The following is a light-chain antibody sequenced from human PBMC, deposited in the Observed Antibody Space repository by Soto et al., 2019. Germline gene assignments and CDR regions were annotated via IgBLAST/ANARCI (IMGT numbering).Light chain of an antibody. V-gene: IGLV2-11*01. J-gene: IGLJ1*01. CDR1: SSDVGGYNY. Sequence: QSALTQPRSVSGSPGQSVTISCTGTSSDVGGYNYVSWYQQHPGKAPKLMIYDVSKRPAGVPHRFSGAKSDNTASLTISGLQGDDEADYFCCSYAGRYNPDVLETGNKLPVL. CDR3: CSYAGRYNPDV. CDR2: DVS.